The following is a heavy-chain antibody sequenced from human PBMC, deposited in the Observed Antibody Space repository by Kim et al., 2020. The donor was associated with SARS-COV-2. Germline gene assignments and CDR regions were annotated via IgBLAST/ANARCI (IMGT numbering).Heavy chain of an antibody. V-gene: IGHV3-23*01. J-gene: IGHJ4*02. CDR2: ISGSGGSL. D-gene: IGHD1-7*01. CDR1: GFTFSSYA. CDR3: AKDEVWNYRTGVGPRFEN. Sequence: GGSLRLSCAASGFTFSSYAMNWVRQAPGKGLEWVSGISGSGGSLYYADSVKGRVTISRDNSKQKVYLQVNSLRAEDTAVYYCAKDEVWNYRTGVGPRFENWGQGTLVTVSS.